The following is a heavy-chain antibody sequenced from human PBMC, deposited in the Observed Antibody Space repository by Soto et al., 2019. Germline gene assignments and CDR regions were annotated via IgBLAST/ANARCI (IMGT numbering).Heavy chain of an antibody. D-gene: IGHD6-19*01. J-gene: IGHJ4*02. V-gene: IGHV4-59*12. CDR3: AREAPSIAVAGTRVVDY. Sequence: SATLSLTCTVSGGSISSYYWSWIRQPPGKGLEWIGYIYYSGSTNYNPSLKSRVTISVDTSKNQFSLKLSSVTAADTAVYYCAREAPSIAVAGTRVVDYWGQGTLVTVS. CDR2: IYYSGST. CDR1: GGSISSYY.